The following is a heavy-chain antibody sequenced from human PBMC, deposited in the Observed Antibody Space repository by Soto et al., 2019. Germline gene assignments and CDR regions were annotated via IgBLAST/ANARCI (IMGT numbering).Heavy chain of an antibody. CDR1: GGSISSYY. CDR2: IYYSGST. Sequence: QVQLQESGPGVVKPSETLSLTCTVSGGSISSYYWSWIRQPPGKGVEWIGYIYYSGSTNYNPSLKSRXXIXVVXSNNQFSLTLTSVTAADMAVYYCASHSVTYYDFDYWGQGTLVTVSS. J-gene: IGHJ4*02. CDR3: ASHSVTYYDFDY. V-gene: IGHV4-59*08. D-gene: IGHD1-26*01.